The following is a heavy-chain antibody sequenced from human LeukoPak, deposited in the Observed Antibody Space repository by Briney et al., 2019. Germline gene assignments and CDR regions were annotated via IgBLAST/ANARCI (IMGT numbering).Heavy chain of an antibody. CDR2: IYDSGST. V-gene: IGHV4-59*01. CDR3: ARRAWYSDL. Sequence: SETLSLTCTVSGGSISSYSWSWIRQPPGKGLEWIGFIYDSGSTNYNPSLKSRVTISVDTSKNQFSLKLSSVTAADTAVYYCARRAWYSDLWGRGTLVTVSS. CDR1: GGSISSYS. J-gene: IGHJ2*01.